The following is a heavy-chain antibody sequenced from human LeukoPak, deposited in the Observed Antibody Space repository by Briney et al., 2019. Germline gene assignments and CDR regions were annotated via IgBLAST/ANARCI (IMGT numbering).Heavy chain of an antibody. Sequence: GGSLRLSCAASGFTFDDYGMSWVRQAPGKGLEWVSGINWNGGSTGYADSVKGRFTISRDNAKISLYLQMNSLRAEDTALYYCARVQTYYDFWSGYYRAWYFDLWGSGTPVTVSS. D-gene: IGHD3-3*01. V-gene: IGHV3-20*04. CDR3: ARVQTYYDFWSGYYRAWYFDL. CDR2: INWNGGST. J-gene: IGHJ2*01. CDR1: GFTFDDYG.